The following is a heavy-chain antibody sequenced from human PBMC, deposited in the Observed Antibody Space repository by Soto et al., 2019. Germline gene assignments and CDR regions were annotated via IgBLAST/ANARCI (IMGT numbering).Heavy chain of an antibody. Sequence: SETLSLTCTVSGGSVSSYYWSWIRQPPGKGLERIGYTYYSGTTDYSPSLKSRVTISVDTSKNTLYLQMNSLRAEDTAVYYCARNGPDSSGYLPVVDYWGQGTLVTVSS. CDR2: TYYSGTT. CDR1: GGSVSSYY. V-gene: IGHV4-59*02. CDR3: ARNGPDSSGYLPVVDY. D-gene: IGHD3-22*01. J-gene: IGHJ4*02.